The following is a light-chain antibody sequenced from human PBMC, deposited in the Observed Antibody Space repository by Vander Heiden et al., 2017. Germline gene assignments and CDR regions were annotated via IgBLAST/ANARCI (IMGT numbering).Light chain of an antibody. Sequence: SYELIQPPPVSVSPVQTASITCSGDKLGDNYACWYQQKPGQSPLLVIYQHNKRPSGISERFSGSNSGNTATLTISGTQAMDEADYYCQAWDSSTVVFGGGTKLTVL. V-gene: IGLV3-1*01. CDR3: QAWDSSTVV. CDR2: QHN. CDR1: KLGDNY. J-gene: IGLJ2*01.